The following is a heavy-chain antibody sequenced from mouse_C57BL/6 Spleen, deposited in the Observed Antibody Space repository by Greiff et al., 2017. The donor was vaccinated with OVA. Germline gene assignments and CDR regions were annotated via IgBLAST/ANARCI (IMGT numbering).Heavy chain of an antibody. J-gene: IGHJ3*01. V-gene: IGHV1-36*01. CDR3: ARSEDYDEAWFAY. Sequence: DVQLQESGPVLVKPGPSVKISCKASGFTFTDYYMHWVKQSHGKSLEWIGLVYPYNGGTSYNQKFKGKATLTVDTSSSTAYMELNSLTSEDSAVYYCARSEDYDEAWFAYWGQGTLVTVSA. CDR1: GFTFTDYY. D-gene: IGHD2-4*01. CDR2: VYPYNGGT.